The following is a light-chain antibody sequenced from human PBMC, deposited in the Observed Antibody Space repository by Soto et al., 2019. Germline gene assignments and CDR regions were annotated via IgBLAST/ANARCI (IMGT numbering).Light chain of an antibody. CDR3: QSYDSSLSGSV. CDR1: SSNIGAGYD. Sequence: QSVLTQPPSVSGAPGQRVTISCTGRSSNIGAGYDVHWYQQLPGTAPKLLIYGNSNRPSGVPDRFSGSKSGTSASLANTGLQAEDEADDYCQSYDSSLSGSVFGGGTKLTVL. CDR2: GNS. J-gene: IGLJ2*01. V-gene: IGLV1-40*01.